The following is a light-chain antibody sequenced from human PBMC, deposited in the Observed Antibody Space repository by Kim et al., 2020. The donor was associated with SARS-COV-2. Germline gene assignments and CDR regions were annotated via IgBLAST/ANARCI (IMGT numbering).Light chain of an antibody. Sequence: SASVGDRVTITCRASQAITNDLDWYQQKPGKAPKLLIYAASSLHSGVPSRFSGSASGTDFTLTISSLQPEDSATYYCLQDYNYPYTFGQGTKLEI. V-gene: IGKV1-6*01. CDR3: LQDYNYPYT. CDR1: QAITND. J-gene: IGKJ2*01. CDR2: AAS.